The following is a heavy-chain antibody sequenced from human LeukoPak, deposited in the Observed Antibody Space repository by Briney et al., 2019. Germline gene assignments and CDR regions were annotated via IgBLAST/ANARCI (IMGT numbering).Heavy chain of an antibody. CDR2: ISAYNGNT. CDR3: ARDSGAYYDILTCYPEDY. CDR1: GYTFTSYG. D-gene: IGHD3-9*01. Sequence: ASVKVSCKASGYTFTSYGISWVRQAPGQGLEWMGWISAYNGNTNYAQKLQGRVTMTTDTSTSTAYMELRSLRSDDTAVYYCARDSGAYYDILTCYPEDYWGQGTLVTVSS. V-gene: IGHV1-18*01. J-gene: IGHJ4*02.